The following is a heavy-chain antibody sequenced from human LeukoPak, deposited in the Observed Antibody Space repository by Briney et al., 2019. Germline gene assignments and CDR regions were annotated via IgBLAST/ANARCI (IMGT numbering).Heavy chain of an antibody. D-gene: IGHD2-15*01. J-gene: IGHJ2*01. V-gene: IGHV1-18*01. CDR2: ISAYNGNT. CDR3: ARDRSPNIVVVVAATSYWYFDF. Sequence: ASVNVSCKASVYTFTSYGISWVRQPPAQGLEWMGWISAYNGNTNYAQNLQGRVTMTTDTSTSTAYMELRSLRSDDTAVYYCARDRSPNIVVVVAATSYWYFDFWGRGTLVTVSS. CDR1: VYTFTSYG.